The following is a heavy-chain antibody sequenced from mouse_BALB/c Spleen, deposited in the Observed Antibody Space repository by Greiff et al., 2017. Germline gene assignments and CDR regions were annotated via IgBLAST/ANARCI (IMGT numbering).Heavy chain of an antibody. CDR1: GYTFTSYW. CDR2: INPSTGYT. CDR3: ARLWFAY. J-gene: IGHJ3*01. V-gene: IGHV1-7*01. Sequence: VQLQQSGAELAKPGASVKMSCKASGYTFTSYWMHWVKQRPGQGLEWIGYINPSTGYTEYNQKFKDKATLTADKSSSTAYMQLSSLTSEDSAVYYCARLWFAYWGQGTLVTVSA.